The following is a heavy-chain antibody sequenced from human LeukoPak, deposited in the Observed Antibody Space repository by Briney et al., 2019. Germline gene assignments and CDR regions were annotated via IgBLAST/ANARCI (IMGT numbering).Heavy chain of an antibody. J-gene: IGHJ4*02. Sequence: GGSLRLSCAASGFTFSSYGMHWVRQAPGKGLEWVAFIRYDGSNKYYADSVKGRFTISRDNSKNTLYLQMNSLRAEDTAVYYCAKDAHYYGSGSYYNRRGLFFDYWGQGTLVTVSS. V-gene: IGHV3-30*02. CDR1: GFTFSSYG. CDR2: IRYDGSNK. D-gene: IGHD3-10*01. CDR3: AKDAHYYGSGSYYNRRGLFFDY.